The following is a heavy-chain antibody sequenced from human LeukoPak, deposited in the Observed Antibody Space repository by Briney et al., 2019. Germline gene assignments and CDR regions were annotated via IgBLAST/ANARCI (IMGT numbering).Heavy chain of an antibody. J-gene: IGHJ4*02. V-gene: IGHV3-30-3*01. CDR3: ARDSIVVVPAALMSDYYFDY. CDR2: ISYDGSNK. Sequence: PGGSLRLSCAASGSTFSSYAMSWVRQAPGKGLEWVAVISYDGSNKYYADSVKGRFTISRDNSKNTLYLQMNSLRAEDTAVYYCARDSIVVVPAALMSDYYFDYWGQGTLVTVSS. D-gene: IGHD2-2*01. CDR1: GSTFSSYA.